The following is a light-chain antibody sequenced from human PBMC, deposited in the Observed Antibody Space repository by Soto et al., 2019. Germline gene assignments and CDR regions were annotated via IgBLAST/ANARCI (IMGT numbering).Light chain of an antibody. J-gene: IGLJ1*01. V-gene: IGLV2-14*01. CDR2: EVD. Sequence: QSVLTQPASVSGSPGQSITISCTGTGSGSGYFNYLSWYQQHPGKAPKLMIYEVDNRPSGVSIRFSGSKSGSTASLTISGLQAEDEADYYCKSYAVGSTYVFGTGTQVTVL. CDR3: KSYAVGSTYV. CDR1: GSGSGYFNY.